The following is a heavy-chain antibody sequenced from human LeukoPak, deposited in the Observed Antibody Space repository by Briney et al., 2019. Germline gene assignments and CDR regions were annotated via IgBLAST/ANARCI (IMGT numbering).Heavy chain of an antibody. V-gene: IGHV3-7*03. D-gene: IGHD3-22*01. J-gene: IGHJ1*01. CDR2: IKQDGGEE. CDR1: GFPFSNYW. CDR3: ARGKYDSSPFLQH. Sequence: GGSLRLSCAASGFPFSNYWMSWVRQAPGKGLEWVASIKQDGGEEFYVDSVKGRFSISRDNAKNSLYLQMNSLRAEDTAVYYCARGKYDSSPFLQHWGQGTLVTVSS.